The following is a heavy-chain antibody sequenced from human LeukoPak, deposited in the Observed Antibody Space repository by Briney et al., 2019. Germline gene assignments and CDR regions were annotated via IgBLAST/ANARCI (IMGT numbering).Heavy chain of an antibody. CDR1: GYTFTSYG. CDR2: ISAYNGNT. V-gene: IGHV1-18*01. Sequence: ASVKVSCKASGYTFTSYGISWVRQAPGQGLEWMGWISAYNGNTNYAQKLQGRVTMTTDTSTSTAYMELRSLRSDDTAVYYCARDGDDVLRYFDWLTSYYYMDVWGKGTTVTVSS. CDR3: ARDGDDVLRYFDWLTSYYYMDV. J-gene: IGHJ6*03. D-gene: IGHD3-9*01.